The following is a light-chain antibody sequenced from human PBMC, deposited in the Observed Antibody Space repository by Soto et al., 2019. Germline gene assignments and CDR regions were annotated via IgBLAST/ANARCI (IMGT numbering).Light chain of an antibody. CDR2: WAS. CDR3: QQYYSTPYT. CDR1: QSVLYSSNNKNY. Sequence: DIVMTQSPDSLAVSLGERATINCKSSQSVLYSSNNKNYLAWYQQKPGQPPKLLIYWASTRESGVPDRSSGSGSGTDFTLTISTLQAEYVAVYYCQQYYSTPYTFGQGTKLEIK. J-gene: IGKJ2*01. V-gene: IGKV4-1*01.